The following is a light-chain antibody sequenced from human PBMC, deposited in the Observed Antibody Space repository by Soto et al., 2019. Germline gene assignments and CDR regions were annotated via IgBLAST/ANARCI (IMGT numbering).Light chain of an antibody. V-gene: IGKV3-15*01. CDR3: QQYDNWPPFT. CDR2: DAS. Sequence: EIVLTQSPATLSVSPGESATLSCRASQSVSSNLAWYQQKPGQAPRLLLYDASTTANGIPARFSGGGSVTEFTLTISSLQSEDFAVYYGQQYDNWPPFTFGVGTKVEIK. J-gene: IGKJ4*01. CDR1: QSVSSN.